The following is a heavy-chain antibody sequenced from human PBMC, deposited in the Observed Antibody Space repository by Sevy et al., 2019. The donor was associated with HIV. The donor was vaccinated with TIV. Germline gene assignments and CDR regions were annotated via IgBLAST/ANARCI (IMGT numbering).Heavy chain of an antibody. J-gene: IGHJ5*02. CDR3: AHRYGRSLQSRGFYWFDP. CDR1: GFSLSTSGVG. D-gene: IGHD1-26*01. CDR2: IYWDDDK. Sequence: SGPTLVKPTQTLTLTCTFSGFSLSTSGVGVGWIRQPPGKALEWLALIYWDDDKRYSPSLKSRLTITKDTSKNQVVLTMTNMDPVDTATYFCAHRYGRSLQSRGFYWFDPWGQGTLVTVSS. V-gene: IGHV2-5*02.